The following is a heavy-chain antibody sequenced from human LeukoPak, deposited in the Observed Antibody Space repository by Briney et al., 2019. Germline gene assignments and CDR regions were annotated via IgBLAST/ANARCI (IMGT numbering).Heavy chain of an antibody. D-gene: IGHD3-10*01. Sequence: GGSLRLSCAASGFTFSSYAMSWVRQAPGKGLEWVSAISGSGGSTYCADSVKGRFTISRDNSKNTLYLQMNSLRAEDTAVYYCAKDRRLWFGEFNFDYWGQGTLVTVSS. CDR2: ISGSGGST. J-gene: IGHJ4*02. V-gene: IGHV3-23*01. CDR1: GFTFSSYA. CDR3: AKDRRLWFGEFNFDY.